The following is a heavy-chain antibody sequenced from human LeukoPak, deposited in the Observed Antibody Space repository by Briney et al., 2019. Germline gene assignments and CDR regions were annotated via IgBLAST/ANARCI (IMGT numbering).Heavy chain of an antibody. CDR3: AKNGRDDHDKYFFDF. V-gene: IGHV3-23*01. J-gene: IGHJ4*02. CDR2: ISGSGVGT. CDR1: GFTFANCA. D-gene: IGHD3-9*01. Sequence: GGSLRLSCAASGFTFANCAMSWVRQAPGMGLEWFSAISGSGVGTNYADSVKGRFTISRDNSKNTLYLQMNGLSPEDTAVYYCAKNGRDDHDKYFFDFWGRGTLVSVSS.